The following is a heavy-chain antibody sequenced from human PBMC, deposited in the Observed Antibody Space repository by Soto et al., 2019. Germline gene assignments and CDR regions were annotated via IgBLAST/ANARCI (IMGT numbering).Heavy chain of an antibody. J-gene: IGHJ4*02. D-gene: IGHD6-19*01. Sequence: QVQLQESGPGLVKPSETLSLTCTVSGGSISSYYWSWIRQPPGKGLEWIASVYYSGSTNYNPSLKSRFTLSMGTSKNQFSLKMSSVTAADTAVYYCASSRGWYYFDYWGQGTLVIVSS. CDR2: VYYSGST. V-gene: IGHV4-59*01. CDR3: ASSRGWYYFDY. CDR1: GGSISSYY.